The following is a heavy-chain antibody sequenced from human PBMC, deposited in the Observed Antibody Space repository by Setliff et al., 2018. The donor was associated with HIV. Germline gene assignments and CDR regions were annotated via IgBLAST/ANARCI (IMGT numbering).Heavy chain of an antibody. D-gene: IGHD5-12*01. V-gene: IGHV1-69*13. CDR1: GGTFISQA. J-gene: IGHJ4*02. CDR2: IIPIFGTA. CDR3: ARDANYGSSGYDREYFDY. Sequence: GASVKVSCKASGGTFISQAISWVRQAPGQGLEWMGGIIPIFGTANYAQKFQGRVTITADESTNTAYMELSSLRSEDTAVYYCARDANYGSSGYDREYFDYWGQGTLVTVSS.